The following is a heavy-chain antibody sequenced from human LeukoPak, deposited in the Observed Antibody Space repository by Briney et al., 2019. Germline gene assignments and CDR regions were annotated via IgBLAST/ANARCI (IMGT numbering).Heavy chain of an antibody. D-gene: IGHD4-17*01. Sequence: PGGSLRVSCVASGLTLSREGLHWVRQAPGKGLEWVAVISSDENNKYYANSVKGRFTISRDNSKNTLYLQMDSLRPEDTAVYYCARDIGGLDGDGLDYWGQGTLVTVSS. CDR1: GLTLSREG. CDR3: ARDIGGLDGDGLDY. J-gene: IGHJ4*02. V-gene: IGHV3-30*03. CDR2: ISSDENNK.